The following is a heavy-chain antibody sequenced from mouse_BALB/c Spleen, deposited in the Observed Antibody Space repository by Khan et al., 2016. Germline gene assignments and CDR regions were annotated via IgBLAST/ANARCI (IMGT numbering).Heavy chain of an antibody. J-gene: IGHJ4*01. V-gene: IGHV1-80*01. Sequence: QVQLQQSGAELVRPGSSVKISCKASGYAFSSYWMNWVKQRPGQGLEWIGQIYPGDGDTNYNGKFKGKATMTEDKAYSTAYMQLSSLTSEDAAVFSCAKLTGTRESLAYWGQGTSVTVSS. CDR3: AKLTGTRESLAY. D-gene: IGHD4-1*01. CDR1: GYAFSSYW. CDR2: IYPGDGDT.